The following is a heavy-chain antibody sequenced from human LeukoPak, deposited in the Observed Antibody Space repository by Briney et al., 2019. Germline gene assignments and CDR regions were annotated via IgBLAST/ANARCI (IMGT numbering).Heavy chain of an antibody. CDR3: ARDRSVYGAFDI. CDR1: GFTFSTYS. J-gene: IGHJ3*02. V-gene: IGHV3-48*02. Sequence: GGSLRLSCAASGFTFSTYSMSWVRQAPGKGLEWVSYISSSSTTTYYADSVKGRFTISRDNARNSLYLQMNSLRDEDTAVSFCARDRSVYGAFDIWGQGTMVTVSS. CDR2: ISSSSTTT. D-gene: IGHD2-15*01.